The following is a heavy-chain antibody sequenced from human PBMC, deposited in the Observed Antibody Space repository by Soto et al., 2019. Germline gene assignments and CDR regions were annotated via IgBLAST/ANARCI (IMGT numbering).Heavy chain of an antibody. Sequence: GSLRLSCAASGFTFSDYYMSWIRQAPGKGLEWVSYIGSSDNIIYYADSVKGRFTISRDNAKNSLYRQMNSLRAEDTAVYYCARDLGYYESSGYFDYWGQGTLVTVSS. CDR1: GFTFSDYY. J-gene: IGHJ4*02. CDR2: IGSSDNII. CDR3: ARDLGYYESSGYFDY. D-gene: IGHD3-22*01. V-gene: IGHV3-11*01.